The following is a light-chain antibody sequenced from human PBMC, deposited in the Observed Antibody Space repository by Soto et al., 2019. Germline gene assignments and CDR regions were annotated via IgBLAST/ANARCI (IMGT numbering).Light chain of an antibody. CDR1: SSNIGSKY. Sequence: QSVLTQPPSAYGTPGQRVTISCSGSSSNIGSKYVYWYQQLPGTAPQLLIYRNNQRPSGVPDRFSGSKSGTSASLAISGLRSEDEADYYCAAWDDSLSGWVFGGGTKLTVL. V-gene: IGLV1-47*01. CDR3: AAWDDSLSGWV. J-gene: IGLJ3*02. CDR2: RNN.